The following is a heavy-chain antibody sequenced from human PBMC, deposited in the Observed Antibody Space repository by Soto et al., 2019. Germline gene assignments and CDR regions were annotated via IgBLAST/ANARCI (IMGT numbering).Heavy chain of an antibody. CDR1: GYTFTNFG. CDR2: ISAYNGNT. Sequence: QVQLVQSGAEVKKPGASVKVSCKASGYTFTNFGISWVRQAPGQGLEWMGWISAYNGNTNYAQNSKAEAPMTPTPSPATAYLGLRSWDPAERPVNSCRKGGTPIDYWGQGTLVTVSS. J-gene: IGHJ4*02. D-gene: IGHD3-16*01. V-gene: IGHV1-18*01. CDR3: RKGGTPIDY.